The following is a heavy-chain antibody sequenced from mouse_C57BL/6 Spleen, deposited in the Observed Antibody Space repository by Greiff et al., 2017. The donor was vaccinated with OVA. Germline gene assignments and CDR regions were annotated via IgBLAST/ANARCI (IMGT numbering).Heavy chain of an antibody. Sequence: VQLQQPGAELVRPGTSVKLSCKASGYTFTSYWMHWVKQRPGQGLEWIGVIDPSDSYTNYNQKFKGKATLTVDTSSSTAYMQLSSLTSEDSAVYYCARPDDGFKPGGFAYWGQGTLVTVSA. CDR1: GYTFTSYW. CDR3: ARPDDGFKPGGFAY. CDR2: IDPSDSYT. J-gene: IGHJ3*01. D-gene: IGHD2-3*01. V-gene: IGHV1-59*01.